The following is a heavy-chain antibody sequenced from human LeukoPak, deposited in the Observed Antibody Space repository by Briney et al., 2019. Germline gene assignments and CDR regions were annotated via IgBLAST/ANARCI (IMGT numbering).Heavy chain of an antibody. J-gene: IGHJ4*02. CDR1: GGTFSSYA. CDR2: IIPIFGTA. Sequence: SVKVSCKASGGTFSSYAISWVRQAPGQGLEWMGGIIPIFGTANYAQKFQGRVTITADESTSTAYMELSSLRSEDTAVYYCARDSRDYGSGSSQYYFDYWGQGTPVTVSS. CDR3: ARDSRDYGSGSSQYYFDY. D-gene: IGHD3-10*01. V-gene: IGHV1-69*01.